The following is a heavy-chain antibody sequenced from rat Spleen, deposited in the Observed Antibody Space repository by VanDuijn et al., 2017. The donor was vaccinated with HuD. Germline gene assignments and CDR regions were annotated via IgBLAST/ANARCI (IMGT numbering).Heavy chain of an antibody. CDR1: GFSITSSYR. CDR2: IDSAGST. Sequence: EVQLQESGPGLVKPSQSLSLTCSVTGFSITSSYRWSWVRKFPGNKLEWMGYIDSAGSTNYNPSLKSRISITRDTSKNQFFLQVNSVTTEDTATYYCGRDNNYKAYWGQGVMVTVSS. V-gene: IGHV3-3*01. J-gene: IGHJ2*01. CDR3: GRDNNYKAY. D-gene: IGHD1-10*01.